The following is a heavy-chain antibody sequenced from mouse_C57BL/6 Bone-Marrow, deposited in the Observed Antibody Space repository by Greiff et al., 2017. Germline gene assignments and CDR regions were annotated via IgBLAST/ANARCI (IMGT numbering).Heavy chain of an antibody. D-gene: IGHD1-1*01. CDR1: GFTLSSYG. Sequence: EVKLVESGGDLVKPGGSLKLSCAASGFTLSSYGMSWVRQTPDKRLEWVATISSGGRYTYYPDSVKGRFTISRDNAKNTLYLQMSSLKAEDTAMYYSAREDGYGYFDVWGTGTTVTVSS. CDR3: AREDGYGYFDV. V-gene: IGHV5-6*01. CDR2: ISSGGRYT. J-gene: IGHJ1*03.